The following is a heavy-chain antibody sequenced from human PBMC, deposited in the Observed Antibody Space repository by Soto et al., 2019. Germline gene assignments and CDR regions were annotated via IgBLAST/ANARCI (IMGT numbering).Heavy chain of an antibody. J-gene: IGHJ4*02. V-gene: IGHV3-30*18. D-gene: IGHD6-19*01. CDR1: GFTFSSYG. CDR3: ANLPGIAVAGFWVDDWYFTPPAFEIDY. CDR2: ISYDGSNK. Sequence: QVQLVESGGGVVQPGRSLRLSCAASGFTFSSYGMHWVRQAPGKGLEWVAVISYDGSNKYYADSVKGRFTISRDNSRNTLYLQMNSLRAEDTAVYYCANLPGIAVAGFWVDDWYFTPPAFEIDYWGQGTLVTVSS.